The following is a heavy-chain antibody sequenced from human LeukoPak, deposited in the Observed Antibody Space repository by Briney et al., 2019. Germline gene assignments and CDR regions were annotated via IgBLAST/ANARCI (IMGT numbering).Heavy chain of an antibody. Sequence: SETLSLTCSVSRDSLSDNYWSWIRQIPGKGLEWIGYFYTGGDIDYNPSLKSRVTISGDTSTNQFSLKLSSVTAADTAVYYCARLLDHCSSTSCYAGFADYWGQGTLVTVSS. CDR1: RDSLSDNY. CDR3: ARLLDHCSSTSCYAGFADY. CDR2: FYTGGDI. J-gene: IGHJ4*02. D-gene: IGHD2-2*01. V-gene: IGHV4-4*09.